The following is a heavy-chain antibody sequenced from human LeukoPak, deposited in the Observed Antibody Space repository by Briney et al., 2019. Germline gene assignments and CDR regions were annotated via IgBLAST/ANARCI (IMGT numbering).Heavy chain of an antibody. CDR3: AKDPVTTVTPGAFDI. Sequence: GGSLRLSCAASGFTFTNYAMSWVRQAPGKGLEWVSTMNGGGASTYYADSVKGRFTISRDNSENTLYLQMNSLRAEDTAVYYCAKDPVTTVTPGAFDIWGQGTMVTVSS. V-gene: IGHV3-23*01. D-gene: IGHD4-17*01. CDR1: GFTFTNYA. CDR2: MNGGGAST. J-gene: IGHJ3*02.